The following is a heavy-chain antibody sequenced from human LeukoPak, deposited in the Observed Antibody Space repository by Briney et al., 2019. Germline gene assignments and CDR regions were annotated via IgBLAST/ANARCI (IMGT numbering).Heavy chain of an antibody. CDR2: IYYSGST. CDR1: GGSISSYY. CDR3: ARVRSIAARSPFDP. V-gene: IGHV4-59*01. J-gene: IGHJ5*02. Sequence: SETLSLTCTVSGGSISSYYWSWIRQPPGKGLAWIGYIYYSGSTNYNPSLKSRVTISVDTSKNQFSLRLSSVSAADTAVYYCARVRSIAARSPFDPWGQGTLVTVSS. D-gene: IGHD6-6*01.